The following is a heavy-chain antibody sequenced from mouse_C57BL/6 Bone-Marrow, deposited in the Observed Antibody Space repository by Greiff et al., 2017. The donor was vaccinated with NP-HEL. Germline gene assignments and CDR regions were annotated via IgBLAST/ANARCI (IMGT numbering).Heavy chain of an antibody. J-gene: IGHJ2*01. CDR3: AREGRLRRPFDY. CDR2: IYPGDGDT. V-gene: IGHV1-82*01. Sequence: VQVVESGPELVKPGASVKISCKASGYAFSSSWMNWVKQRPGKGLEWIGRIYPGDGDTNYNGKFKGKATLTADKSSSTAYMQLSSLTSEDSAVYFCAREGRLRRPFDYWGQGTTLTVSS. CDR1: GYAFSSSW. D-gene: IGHD2-4*01.